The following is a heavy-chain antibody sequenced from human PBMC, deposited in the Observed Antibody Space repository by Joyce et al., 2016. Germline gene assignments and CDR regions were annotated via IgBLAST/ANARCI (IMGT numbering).Heavy chain of an antibody. D-gene: IGHD4-23*01. Sequence: QVQLVQSGAEVKNPGASVKVSCKASGFSFSGYYIHWVRQAPGQGLEGMGWINPDRGDTIYAQKCQGRVTMTRDTSISTVYLELGRLTSDDTALYYCAREYGGTFYFDYWGQVTLVTVSS. CDR1: GFSFSGYY. CDR3: AREYGGTFYFDY. CDR2: INPDRGDT. V-gene: IGHV1-2*02. J-gene: IGHJ4*02.